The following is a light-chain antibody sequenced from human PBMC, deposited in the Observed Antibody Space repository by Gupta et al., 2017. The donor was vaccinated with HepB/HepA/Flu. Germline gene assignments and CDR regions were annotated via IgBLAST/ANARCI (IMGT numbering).Light chain of an antibody. Sequence: VVTHPPATLSLSPGERATLSCRASQSVDIYLAWYQQKPGQAPRRLIYDASHRAAAIPGRFSGSRSGTDVSLTISSREDEDVVVDYCQQRKYWPPRTFGGGTNLEIK. V-gene: IGKV3-11*01. CDR2: DAS. J-gene: IGKJ4*02. CDR3: QQRKYWPPRT. CDR1: QSVDIY.